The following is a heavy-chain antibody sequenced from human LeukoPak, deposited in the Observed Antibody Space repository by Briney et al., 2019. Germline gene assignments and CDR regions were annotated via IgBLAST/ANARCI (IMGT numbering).Heavy chain of an antibody. CDR2: MNPNSGNT. CDR1: GYTFTSYD. V-gene: IGHV1-8*01. Sequence: ASVKVSCKASGYTFTSYDINWVRQATGQGLEWMGWMNPNSGNTGYAQKFQGRVTMTRNTSISTAYMELSSLRSEDTAVYYCARDPGDDDAFDIWGQGTMVTVSS. J-gene: IGHJ3*02. D-gene: IGHD4-17*01. CDR3: ARDPGDDDAFDI.